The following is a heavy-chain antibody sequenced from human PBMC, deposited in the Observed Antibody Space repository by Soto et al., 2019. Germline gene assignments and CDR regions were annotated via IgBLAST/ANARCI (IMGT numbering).Heavy chain of an antibody. D-gene: IGHD3-22*01. J-gene: IGHJ5*02. CDR2: IIPIFGTA. CDR1: GGTFSSYA. V-gene: IGHV1-69*06. CDR3: ASDYYYDSSGYYFRWFDP. Sequence: SVKVSCKASGGTFSSYAISWVRQAPGQGLEWMGGIIPIFGTANYAQKFQGRVTITADKSTSTAYMELSSLRSEDTAVYYCASDYYYDSSGYYFRWFDPGGQGTLVTVSS.